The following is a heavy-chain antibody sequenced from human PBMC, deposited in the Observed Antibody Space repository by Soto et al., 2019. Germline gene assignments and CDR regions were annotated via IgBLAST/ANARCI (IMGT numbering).Heavy chain of an antibody. Sequence: GGSLRLSCAASGFTFSSYWMHWVRQAPGKGLVWVARINSDGSSTSYGDSVKGRFTISRDNAKNTLYLQMNSLRAGDTAVYYCVRTSLVVAAATREDYWGQGT. V-gene: IGHV3-74*01. CDR2: INSDGSST. D-gene: IGHD2-15*01. CDR1: GFTFSSYW. J-gene: IGHJ4*02. CDR3: VRTSLVVAAATREDY.